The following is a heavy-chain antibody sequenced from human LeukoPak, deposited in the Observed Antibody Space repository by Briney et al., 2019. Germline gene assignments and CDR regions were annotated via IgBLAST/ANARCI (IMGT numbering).Heavy chain of an antibody. CDR3: VRSTAGSGRPMDV. Sequence: PSQTLSLTCAISGDGVSSNRAAWNWIRQSPSRGLEWLGRTYYRSEWYNEYAVSVKSRITIDPDTSKNQFSLQLSSVTPEDTAVYFCVRSTAGSGRPMDVWGKGATVIVSS. CDR2: TYYRSEWYN. J-gene: IGHJ6*04. V-gene: IGHV6-1*01. D-gene: IGHD3-10*01. CDR1: GDGVSSNRAA.